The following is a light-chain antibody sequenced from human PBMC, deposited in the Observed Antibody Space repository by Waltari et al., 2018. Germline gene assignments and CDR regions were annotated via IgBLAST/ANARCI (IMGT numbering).Light chain of an antibody. CDR1: EGIRNW. CDR3: QQAYTWLIT. Sequence: QMTQSPSSVSASVGDTVTITCRASEGIRNWLAWYQQRPGKAPNLLIHDASILQGAVPSRFSGSGTGTDFTLTISSLQPEDFATYYCQQAYTWLITFGQGTRLEIK. V-gene: IGKV1D-12*01. J-gene: IGKJ5*01. CDR2: DAS.